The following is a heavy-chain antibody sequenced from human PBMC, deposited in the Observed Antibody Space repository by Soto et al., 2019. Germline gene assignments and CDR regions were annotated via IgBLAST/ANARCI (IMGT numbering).Heavy chain of an antibody. CDR2: IYYSGST. V-gene: IGHV4-61*01. D-gene: IGHD6-13*01. J-gene: IGHJ6*02. CDR1: GGSVSSGSYY. Sequence: QVQLQESGPGLVKPSETLSLTCTFSGGSVSSGSYYWSCIRQPPGKGLEWIGYIYYSGSTNYNPSLKSRVTISVDTSKNQFYLKLSSVTAADTAVYYCARDSGYSSYYYYGMDFWGQGTTVTVSS. CDR3: ARDSGYSSYYYYGMDF.